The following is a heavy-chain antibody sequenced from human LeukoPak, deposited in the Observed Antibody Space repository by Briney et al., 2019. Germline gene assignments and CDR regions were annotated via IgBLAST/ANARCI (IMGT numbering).Heavy chain of an antibody. CDR1: GFIFSNYA. D-gene: IGHD2-15*01. CDR3: ASTPNGVAAIYFDY. Sequence: GGSLRLSCAASGFIFSNYAMHWVRQAPGKGLEWVAVISYDGSNKHYADSVKGRFTISRDNAKNTLYLQMNSLRAGDTAVYYCASTPNGVAAIYFDYWGQGTLVTVSS. J-gene: IGHJ4*02. CDR2: ISYDGSNK. V-gene: IGHV3-30*04.